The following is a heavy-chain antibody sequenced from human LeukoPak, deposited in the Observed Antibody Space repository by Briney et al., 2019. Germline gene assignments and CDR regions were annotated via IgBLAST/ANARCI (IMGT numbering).Heavy chain of an antibody. CDR2: ISGSGGRT. D-gene: IGHD2-2*01. CDR3: AKRPFVVPAAMFDY. V-gene: IGHV3-23*01. Sequence: GGSLSLSWAASGFTFSSYAMSWFRQAPGKGLEWVSAISGSGGRTYYADSVKGRFTISRDNSKNTLYLQMNSLRAEDTAVYYCAKRPFVVPAAMFDYWGQGTLVTVSS. J-gene: IGHJ4*02. CDR1: GFTFSSYA.